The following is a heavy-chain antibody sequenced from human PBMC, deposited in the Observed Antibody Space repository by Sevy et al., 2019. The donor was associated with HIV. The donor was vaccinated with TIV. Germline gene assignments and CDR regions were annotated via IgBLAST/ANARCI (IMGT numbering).Heavy chain of an antibody. J-gene: IGHJ4*02. CDR2: FDPEDAKT. CDR1: GYTLTEFS. D-gene: IGHD3-22*01. Sequence: ASVKVSCKISGYTLTEFSMHWVRQVPGKGLEWMGSFDPEDAKTIYAQKFQGRVTMTEDTSTDTAYMELRSLRSDDTAMYYCAITREYYSDSSGYFDYWGQGTLVTVSS. V-gene: IGHV1-24*01. CDR3: AITREYYSDSSGYFDY.